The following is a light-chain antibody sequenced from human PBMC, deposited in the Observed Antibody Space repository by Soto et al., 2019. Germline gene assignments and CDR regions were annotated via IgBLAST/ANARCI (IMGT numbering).Light chain of an antibody. CDR1: QSVSSY. V-gene: IGKV3-11*01. CDR3: QQRSNWPPVFT. Sequence: EIVLTQSPATLSLSPGERATLSCRASQSVSSYLAWYQQKPGQAPRLLIYDASSRATGIPARFSGSGSGTDFTRTISSLEPEDFAVYYCQQRSNWPPVFTFGPGTKVDIK. J-gene: IGKJ3*01. CDR2: DAS.